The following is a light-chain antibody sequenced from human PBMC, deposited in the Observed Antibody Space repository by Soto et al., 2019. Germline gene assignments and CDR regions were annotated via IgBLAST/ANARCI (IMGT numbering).Light chain of an antibody. J-gene: IGKJ1*01. CDR1: QSVSGSY. Sequence: IVLTQSPGTLSLSPWERATLSCRASQSVSGSYLAWYQQKPGQAPRLLIYGASSRATGIPDRFSGSGSGTDFTLTISRLEPEDFAVYYCQQYGSSGTFGQGTKVDIK. V-gene: IGKV3-20*01. CDR2: GAS. CDR3: QQYGSSGT.